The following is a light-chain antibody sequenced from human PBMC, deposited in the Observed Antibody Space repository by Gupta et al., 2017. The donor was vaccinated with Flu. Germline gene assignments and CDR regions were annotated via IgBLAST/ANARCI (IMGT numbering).Light chain of an antibody. CDR2: KAS. CDR3: QQHSTSPWT. V-gene: IGKV1-5*03. CDR1: QIVRRW. J-gene: IGKJ1*01. Sequence: TCRVRQIVRRWWDLYQPKPGKAPKHLMHKASNLGGGVPLRFSGKWSWTEVTLTTPRLRPDEFATYHCQQHSTSPWTFGQGTKVEIK.